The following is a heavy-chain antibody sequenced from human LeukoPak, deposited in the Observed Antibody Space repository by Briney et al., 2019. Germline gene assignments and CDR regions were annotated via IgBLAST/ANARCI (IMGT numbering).Heavy chain of an antibody. V-gene: IGHV3-30*02. Sequence: GGSLRLSCAASGFTFSSYGMHWVRQAPGKGLEGVGFIRYDGSNKYYADSVKGRFTISRDNSKNTLYLQMNSLRAEDTAVYYCAKGHGHYGSGSYGYWGQGTLVTVSS. CDR2: IRYDGSNK. CDR3: AKGHGHYGSGSYGY. J-gene: IGHJ4*02. CDR1: GFTFSSYG. D-gene: IGHD3-10*01.